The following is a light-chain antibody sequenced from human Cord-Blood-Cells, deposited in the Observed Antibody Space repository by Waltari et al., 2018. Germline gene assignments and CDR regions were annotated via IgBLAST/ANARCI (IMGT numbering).Light chain of an antibody. Sequence: DIVMTQSPDSLAWPLGERATINCKSSQSVLYSSNNKNYLAWYQQKPGQPPKLLIYWASTRESGVPDRFSGSGSGTDFTLTISSLQAEDVAVYYCQQYYSTPWTFGQGTKVEIK. CDR1: QSVLYSSNNKNY. J-gene: IGKJ1*01. V-gene: IGKV4-1*01. CDR3: QQYYSTPWT. CDR2: WAS.